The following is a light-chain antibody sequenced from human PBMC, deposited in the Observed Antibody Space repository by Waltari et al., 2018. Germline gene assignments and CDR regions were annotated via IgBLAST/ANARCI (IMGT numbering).Light chain of an antibody. J-gene: IGKJ4*01. Sequence: DIRMTQSPSTLSASAGDSVIISCRASQSISKWLAWYQQKPGKGPKLLIYEASTLQSGVPSRFSGTGSGTDFTLTISSLQPDDFATYYCQQYNSYSLLTFGGGTKVEIK. CDR3: QQYNSYSLLT. CDR1: QSISKW. CDR2: EAS. V-gene: IGKV1-5*03.